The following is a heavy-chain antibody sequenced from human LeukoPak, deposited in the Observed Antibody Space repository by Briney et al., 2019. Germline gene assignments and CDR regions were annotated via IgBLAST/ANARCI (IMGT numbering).Heavy chain of an antibody. CDR2: IHYSGST. D-gene: IGHD2-2*01. CDR1: SGSISGYY. Sequence: PSETLSLTCTVSSGSISGYYWSWIRQPPGKGLEWIGYIHYSGSTNYNPPLKSRVTISVDTSKNQFSLKLRSVTAADTAVYYCARYYCSSTTCYYFDYWGQGTLVTVSS. V-gene: IGHV4-59*01. CDR3: ARYYCSSTTCYYFDY. J-gene: IGHJ4*02.